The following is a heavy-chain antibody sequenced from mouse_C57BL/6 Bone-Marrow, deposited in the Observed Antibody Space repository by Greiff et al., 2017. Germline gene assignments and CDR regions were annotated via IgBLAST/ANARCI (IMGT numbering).Heavy chain of an antibody. V-gene: IGHV1-85*01. CDR1: GYTFTSYD. Sequence: QVQLQQSGPELVKPGASVKLSCKASGYTFTSYDINWVKQRPGQGLEWIGWIYPRDGSTKYNEKFKGKATLTVDTSSSPAYMGLHSLTSEDSEVCFCARSAFGDYWGQGTTLTVSS. J-gene: IGHJ2*01. CDR3: ARSAFGDY. CDR2: IYPRDGST.